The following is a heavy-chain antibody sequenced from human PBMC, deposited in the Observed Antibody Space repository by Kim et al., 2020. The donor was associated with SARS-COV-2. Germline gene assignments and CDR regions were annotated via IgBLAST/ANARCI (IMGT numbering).Heavy chain of an antibody. CDR1: GGTFSSYA. CDR2: IIPIFGTA. D-gene: IGHD3-22*01. V-gene: IGHV1-69*13. CDR3: ARAPYYYDSSGPFDY. J-gene: IGHJ4*02. Sequence: SVKVSCKASGGTFSSYAISWVRQAPGQGLEWMGGIIPIFGTANYAQKFQVRVTITADESTSTAYMELSSLRSEATAVYYCARAPYYYDSSGPFDYWGQGTLVTVSS.